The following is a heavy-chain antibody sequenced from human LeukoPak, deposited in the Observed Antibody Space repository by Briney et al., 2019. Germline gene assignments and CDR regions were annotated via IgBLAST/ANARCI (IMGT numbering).Heavy chain of an antibody. CDR1: GGSISSYY. CDR2: IYYSGST. D-gene: IGHD6-13*01. CDR3: AREGTAAGPTIDY. J-gene: IGHJ4*02. Sequence: PSETLSLACTVSGGSISSYYWSWIRQPPGKGLEWIGYIYYSGSTNYNPSLKSRVTISVDTSKNQFSLKLSSVTAADTAVYYCAREGTAAGPTIDYWGQGTLVTVSS. V-gene: IGHV4-59*12.